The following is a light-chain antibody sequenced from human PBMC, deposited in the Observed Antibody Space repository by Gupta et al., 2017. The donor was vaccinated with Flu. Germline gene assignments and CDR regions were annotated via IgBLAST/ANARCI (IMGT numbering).Light chain of an antibody. CDR1: SSDIGAYKY. J-gene: IGLJ1*01. CDR3: SSHTVSDTFV. CDR2: EVT. Sequence: QSALTQSLPASGSPGQSITISCTGTSSDIGAYKYVSWHQQHAGKAPNLIIYEVTKRPSGVPDRFSGSKSGNTASLTVSGLQAEDEGDDYCSSHTVSDTFVFGTGTAVTVL. V-gene: IGLV2-8*01.